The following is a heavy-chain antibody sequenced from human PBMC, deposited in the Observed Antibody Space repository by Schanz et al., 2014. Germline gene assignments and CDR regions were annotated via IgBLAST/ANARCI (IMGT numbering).Heavy chain of an antibody. CDR1: GFTFSSYA. CDR3: ARDLEGYDGGGGGFDP. V-gene: IGHV3-11*05. D-gene: IGHD2-21*01. CDR2: ISSGSSYA. Sequence: QVQLVESGGGVVQFGRSLRLSCVASGFTFSSYAMSWVRQAPGKGLEWVSDISSGSSYANYADSVKGRFTISRDNAKNSLYLQMNSLRAEDTAVFYCARDLEGYDGGGGGFDPWGQGTLVTVSS. J-gene: IGHJ5*02.